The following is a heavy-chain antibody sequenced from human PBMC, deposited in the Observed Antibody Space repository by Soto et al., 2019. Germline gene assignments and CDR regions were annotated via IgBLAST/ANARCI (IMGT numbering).Heavy chain of an antibody. D-gene: IGHD1-1*01. V-gene: IGHV4-31*03. CDR2: IYYTGNT. CDR3: ASGHDAYKVRY. J-gene: IGHJ4*02. Sequence: QVQLQESGPGLVKPSQTLSLTCTVSGGSISSGGTGSYWTWIRQLPGKGLEWIGYIYYTGNTYYNPALNSRPTISIATCETQFSLKLTSVTAADTAVYFCASGHDAYKVRYWGQGTLVTVSS. CDR1: GGSISSGGTGSY.